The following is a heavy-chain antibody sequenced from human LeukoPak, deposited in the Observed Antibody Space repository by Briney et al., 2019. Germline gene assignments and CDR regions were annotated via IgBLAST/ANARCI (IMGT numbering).Heavy chain of an antibody. Sequence: SQTLSLTCAISGDSVTATTSAWHWIRHSPSRGLEWLGRTYYRSKWYSDYAVSVQSRIIISADPSKNQFSLQLKSVTPEDTAVYYCATGYQLPYWGQGTRVTVSS. CDR2: TYYRSKWYS. D-gene: IGHD3-9*01. CDR3: ATGYQLPY. J-gene: IGHJ4*02. V-gene: IGHV6-1*01. CDR1: GDSVTATTSA.